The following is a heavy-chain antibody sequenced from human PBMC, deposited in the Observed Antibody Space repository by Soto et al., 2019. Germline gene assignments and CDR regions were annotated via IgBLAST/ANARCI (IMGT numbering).Heavy chain of an antibody. J-gene: IGHJ4*02. V-gene: IGHV4-39*01. CDR1: GGSISSSPHY. Sequence: SETLSLTCTVSGGSISSSPHYWGWIRQPPGKGLEWIGSIFYSGSTHYSPSLKSRVTISRDTSKNQFSLKLSSVTAADTAVYYCARHRDYNRSGSWFDYWGQGTLVTVS. D-gene: IGHD3-10*01. CDR2: IFYSGST. CDR3: ARHRDYNRSGSWFDY.